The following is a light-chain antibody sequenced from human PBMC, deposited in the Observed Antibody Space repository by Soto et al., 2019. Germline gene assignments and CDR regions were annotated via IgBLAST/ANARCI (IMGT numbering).Light chain of an antibody. Sequence: EVMMTQSPDTLSVSPGETATLSCRASRSLSSNLAWYQQKPGQAPRLLIYGASSRATGIPDRFSGSGSGTDFTLTISRLEPEDFAVYYCQQYGSSPPGTFGQGTKVDIK. CDR1: RSLSSN. J-gene: IGKJ1*01. V-gene: IGKV3-20*01. CDR3: QQYGSSPPGT. CDR2: GAS.